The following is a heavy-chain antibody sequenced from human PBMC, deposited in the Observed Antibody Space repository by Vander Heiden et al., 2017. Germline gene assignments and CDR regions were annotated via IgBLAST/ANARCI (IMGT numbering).Heavy chain of an antibody. CDR2: NKSKPEGWKN. Sequence: EVQLVESGGGLVKPGGSLRLSCAASGFTFSNAWMTWVRQAPGEGLELGGLNKSKPEGWKNGYAEPVKGRFTISRNDSKNTLYVQMNGLKTEDTGVYYCTTHRQNTLGNYRYVLSTWGRGTLVTVSS. V-gene: IGHV3-15*01. CDR3: TTHRQNTLGNYRYVLST. D-gene: IGHD3-16*02. CDR1: GFTFSNAW. J-gene: IGHJ4*02.